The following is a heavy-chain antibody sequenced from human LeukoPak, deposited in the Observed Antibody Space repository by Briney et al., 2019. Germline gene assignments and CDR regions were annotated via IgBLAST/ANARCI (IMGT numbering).Heavy chain of an antibody. J-gene: IGHJ4*02. D-gene: IGHD4-17*01. CDR2: ISSSGGST. CDR1: GFTFSSYA. CDR3: ARLTVTTTSDYFDY. V-gene: IGHV3-23*01. Sequence: PGGSLRLSCAASGFTFSSYAMNWVRQTPGKGLEWVSAISSSGGSTYYADSVKGRFTISRDKSKNTLSLQMNSLRAEDTAVYYCARLTVTTTSDYFDYWGQGTLVTVSP.